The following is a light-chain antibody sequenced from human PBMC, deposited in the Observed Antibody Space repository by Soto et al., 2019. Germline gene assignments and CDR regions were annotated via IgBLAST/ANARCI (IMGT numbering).Light chain of an antibody. CDR3: CSYAGSMGLV. V-gene: IGLV2-23*01. J-gene: IGLJ2*01. Sequence: QSVLTQPASVSGSPGQSITISCTGTSSDVGSYNLVSWYQQHPGKAPKLMIYEGSKRPSGVSNRFSGSKSGNTASLTISGLHAEDEGDYYCCSYAGSMGLVCGGGTKVTVL. CDR2: EGS. CDR1: SSDVGSYNL.